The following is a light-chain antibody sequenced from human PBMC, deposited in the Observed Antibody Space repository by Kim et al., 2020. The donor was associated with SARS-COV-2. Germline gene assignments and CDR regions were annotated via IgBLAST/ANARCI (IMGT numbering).Light chain of an antibody. J-gene: IGKJ4*01. Sequence: ASLGDRVTITCRASQGISRYLSWYQQKPGKAAQLLIYAASTLQSGVPSRFSGSGSGTEFTLTISSLHPEDFATYYCQQLNSYPLTFGGGTKVDIK. CDR3: QQLNSYPLT. CDR1: QGISRY. V-gene: IGKV1-9*01. CDR2: AAS.